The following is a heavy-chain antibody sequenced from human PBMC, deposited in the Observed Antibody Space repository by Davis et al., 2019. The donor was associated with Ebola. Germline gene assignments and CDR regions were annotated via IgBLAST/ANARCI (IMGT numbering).Heavy chain of an antibody. CDR2: IKQDGSEK. D-gene: IGHD5-18*01. CDR1: GFTFSSYW. Sequence: GESLKISCAASGFTFSSYWMRWVRQAPGKGLEWVANIKQDGSEKYYVDSVKGRFTISRDNAKNSLYLQMNSLRAEDTAVYYCARVRRFTAMAHFDYWGQGTLVTVSS. V-gene: IGHV3-7*01. CDR3: ARVRRFTAMAHFDY. J-gene: IGHJ4*02.